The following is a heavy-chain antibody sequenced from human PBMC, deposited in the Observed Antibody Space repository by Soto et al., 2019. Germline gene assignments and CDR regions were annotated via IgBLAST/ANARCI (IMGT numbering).Heavy chain of an antibody. CDR2: ITLIGGST. V-gene: IGHV1-46*01. J-gene: IGHJ4*02. CDR3: ARVYTGDGYNFEGDY. Sequence: ASVKVSCKVSGGTFSSYTISWVRQAPGQGLEWMGIITLIGGSTSYAQKFQGRFTMTRDTSTSTFYMELSSLRSEETALYYCARVYTGDGYNFEGDYWGQGTLVTVSS. D-gene: IGHD5-12*01. CDR1: GGTFSSYT.